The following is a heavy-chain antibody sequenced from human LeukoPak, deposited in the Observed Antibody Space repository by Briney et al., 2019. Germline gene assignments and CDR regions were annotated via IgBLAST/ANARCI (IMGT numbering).Heavy chain of an antibody. V-gene: IGHV4-34*01. CDR2: INHSGST. Sequence: SETLSLTCAVYGGSFSGYYWSWIRQPPGKGLEWIGEINHSGSTNYNPSLKSRITISVDTSKNQFSLKLSSVTAADTAVYYCARVDKSSSWYRNWFDPWGQGTLVTVSS. D-gene: IGHD6-13*01. J-gene: IGHJ5*02. CDR1: GGSFSGYY. CDR3: ARVDKSSSWYRNWFDP.